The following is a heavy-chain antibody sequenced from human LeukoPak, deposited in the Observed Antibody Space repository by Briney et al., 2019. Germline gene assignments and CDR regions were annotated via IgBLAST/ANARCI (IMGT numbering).Heavy chain of an antibody. D-gene: IGHD3-22*01. Sequence: PGGSLRLSCAASGFTFDDYAMHWVRQAPGKGLEWVSLISWDGGIIYYADSVKGRFTISRDNSKNSLYLQMNSLRAEDTALYYCAKGTYYYDSSGYYSGYFDYWGQGTLVTVSS. CDR2: ISWDGGII. V-gene: IGHV3-43D*03. CDR1: GFTFDDYA. CDR3: AKGTYYYDSSGYYSGYFDY. J-gene: IGHJ4*02.